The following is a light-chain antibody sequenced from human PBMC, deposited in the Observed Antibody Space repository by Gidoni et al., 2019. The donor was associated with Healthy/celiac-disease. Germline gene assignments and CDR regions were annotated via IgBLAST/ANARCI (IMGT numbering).Light chain of an antibody. Sequence: DIHMTQSPSSLSASVGDRVTITCRASQSISSYLNWYQQKPGQAPKLLIYAASSMESGIPARFSGSGSGTDFTLTISSLQPEDFAAYYCQQSYSTPRTFGQGTKVEIK. V-gene: IGKV1-39*01. CDR2: AAS. CDR3: QQSYSTPRT. CDR1: QSISSY. J-gene: IGKJ1*01.